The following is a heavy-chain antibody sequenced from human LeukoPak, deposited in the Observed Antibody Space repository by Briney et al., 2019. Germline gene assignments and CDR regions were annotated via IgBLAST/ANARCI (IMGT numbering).Heavy chain of an antibody. D-gene: IGHD2-2*01. V-gene: IGHV3-23*01. Sequence: GGSLRLSCAASGFTFSSYAMSWVRQAPGKGLEWVSAISGSGVSTYYADSVKGRFTISRDNSKNTLYLQMNSLRAEDTAVYYCAKDCSSTSCPTSDYWGQGTLVTVSP. CDR2: ISGSGVST. J-gene: IGHJ4*02. CDR1: GFTFSSYA. CDR3: AKDCSSTSCPTSDY.